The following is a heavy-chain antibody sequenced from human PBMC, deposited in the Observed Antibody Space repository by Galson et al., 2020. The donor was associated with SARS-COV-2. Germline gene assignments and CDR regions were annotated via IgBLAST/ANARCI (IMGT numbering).Heavy chain of an antibody. V-gene: IGHV4-34*01. D-gene: IGHD3-22*01. CDR3: RITMIERSGPSDV. CDR2: VNHSGRT. CDR1: GGSLSDYY. J-gene: IGHJ6*02. Sequence: AETLSLTCAAYGGSLSDYYWSWVRQPPGKGLEWIGEVNHSGRTNYNPSPKSRVTLSVDTSKNQFSLKLRSVTAADAAVYYCRITMIERSGPSDVWGLGTTVTVSS.